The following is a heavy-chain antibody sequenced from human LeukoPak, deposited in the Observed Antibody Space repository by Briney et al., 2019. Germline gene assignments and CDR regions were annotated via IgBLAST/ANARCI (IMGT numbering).Heavy chain of an antibody. CDR2: INNDASRT. V-gene: IGHV3-74*01. CDR3: ARAYTCSTTSCYVPFDY. Sequence: GGSLRLSCAASGFTFSSYWMQWVRQPPGKGLVWVSHINNDASRTNYADSVKGRFTISRDNAKNTLYLQMNSLRAEDTAVYYCARAYTCSTTSCYVPFDYWGQGTLVTVSS. J-gene: IGHJ4*02. D-gene: IGHD2-2*01. CDR1: GFTFSSYW.